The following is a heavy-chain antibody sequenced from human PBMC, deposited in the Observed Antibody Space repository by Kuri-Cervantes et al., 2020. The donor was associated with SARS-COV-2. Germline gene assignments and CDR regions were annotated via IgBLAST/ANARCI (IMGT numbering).Heavy chain of an antibody. CDR1: GLMFDDYG. CDR2: INWNGGST. CDR3: ATAPPVGDGYSNDYYYGMDV. Sequence: GGSLRLSCAASGLMFDDYGMNWVRQIPGKGLEWVAGINWNGGSTGYADSVRGRFTISRDNAKNSLFLQMSSLRAEDTALYYCATAPPVGDGYSNDYYYGMDVWGQGTMVTVSS. J-gene: IGHJ6*02. V-gene: IGHV3-20*04. D-gene: IGHD4-11*01.